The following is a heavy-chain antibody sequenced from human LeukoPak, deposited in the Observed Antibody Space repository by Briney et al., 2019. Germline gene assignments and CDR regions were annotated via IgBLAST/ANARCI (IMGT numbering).Heavy chain of an antibody. CDR1: GLTGSHNY. D-gene: IGHD4-17*01. CDR3: IVFGDSNH. Sequence: GGSLRLSCAASGLTGSHNYVSWVRQAPGKGLEWVSAIHTSGDTCYADSVRGRFTISRDTSKNTLYLQINSLRVEDTAVYYCIVFGDSNHWGQGTLVTVSS. J-gene: IGHJ5*02. V-gene: IGHV3-53*01. CDR2: IHTSGDT.